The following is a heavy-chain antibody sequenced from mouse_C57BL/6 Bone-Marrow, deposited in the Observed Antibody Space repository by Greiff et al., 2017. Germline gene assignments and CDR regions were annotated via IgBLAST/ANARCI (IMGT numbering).Heavy chain of an antibody. Sequence: EVMLVESGGDLVKPGGSLKLSCAASGFTFSSYGMSWVRQTPDKRLEWVATISSGGSYTYYPDSVKGRFTISRDNAKNTLYLQMSSLTSEDTAMYYCAGHGNYVSYYAMDYWGQGTSVTVSA. CDR2: ISSGGSYT. CDR1: GFTFSSYG. J-gene: IGHJ4*01. CDR3: AGHGNYVSYYAMDY. D-gene: IGHD1-1*01. V-gene: IGHV5-6*01.